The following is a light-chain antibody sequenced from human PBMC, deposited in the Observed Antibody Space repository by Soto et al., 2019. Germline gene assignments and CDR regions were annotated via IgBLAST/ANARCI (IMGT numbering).Light chain of an antibody. V-gene: IGKV3-20*01. CDR2: GTS. J-gene: IGKJ1*01. Sequence: EIVLTQSPGTLSLSPGERATLSCRASQSVSSSYLGWYQQKPGQAPRLLIWGTSNRAGGIPGRFSGSGSGTEFTLTISRLAPEDFAVYYCQHYGSSRTFGQGTKVDIK. CDR3: QHYGSSRT. CDR1: QSVSSSY.